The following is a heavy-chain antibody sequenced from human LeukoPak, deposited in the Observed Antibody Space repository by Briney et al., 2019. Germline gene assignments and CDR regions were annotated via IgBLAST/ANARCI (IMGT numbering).Heavy chain of an antibody. Sequence: PGGALRLSCAASGFTFSSYEMNWVRQAPGKGLEWVSYISSSGSNIYYADSVKGRFTISRDNPKNSLYLQLKSLRVQDTAVYYCAREYTAMVRHGYFDYWGQGTLVTVSS. J-gene: IGHJ4*02. V-gene: IGHV3-48*03. CDR1: GFTFSSYE. CDR3: AREYTAMVRHGYFDY. D-gene: IGHD5-18*01. CDR2: ISSSGSNI.